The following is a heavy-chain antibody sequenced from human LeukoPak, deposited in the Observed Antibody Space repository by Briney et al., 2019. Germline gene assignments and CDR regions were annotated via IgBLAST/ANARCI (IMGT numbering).Heavy chain of an antibody. V-gene: IGHV3-30*18. Sequence: GGSLRLSCAASGFTFSSYGMHWVRQAPGKGLEWVAVISYDGSNKYYADSVKGRFTISRDNSKNTLYLQMNSLRAEDTAVYYCAKEYYDILTGPTYFDYWGQGTLVTVSS. CDR3: AKEYYDILTGPTYFDY. J-gene: IGHJ4*02. D-gene: IGHD3-9*01. CDR1: GFTFSSYG. CDR2: ISYDGSNK.